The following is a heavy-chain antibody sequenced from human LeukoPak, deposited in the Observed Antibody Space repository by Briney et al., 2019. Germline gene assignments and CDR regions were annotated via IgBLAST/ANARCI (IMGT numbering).Heavy chain of an antibody. CDR1: GFTFSSYA. Sequence: GGSLRLSCAASGFTFSSYAMSWVRQAPGKGLEWVAFIRYDGSNKYYADSVKGRFTISRDNSKNTLYLQMNSLRAEDTAVYYCAKAQYSSGWLFDYWGQGTLVTVSS. J-gene: IGHJ4*02. D-gene: IGHD6-19*01. V-gene: IGHV3-30*02. CDR2: IRYDGSNK. CDR3: AKAQYSSGWLFDY.